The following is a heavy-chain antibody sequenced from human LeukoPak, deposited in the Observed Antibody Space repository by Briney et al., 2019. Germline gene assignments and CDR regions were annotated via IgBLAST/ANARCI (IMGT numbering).Heavy chain of an antibody. Sequence: SETLSLTCTVSGGSISSSPYYWGWLRQPPGTGLEWIGSIYYSGTTHYSPSLESRVTISVDTSKNQFSLKLASVTAADTPIYYCAKGAGGFSYYNWFDPWGQGTLVTVSS. CDR2: IYYSGTT. CDR3: AKGAGGFSYYNWFDP. D-gene: IGHD5-18*01. J-gene: IGHJ5*02. V-gene: IGHV4-39*07. CDR1: GGSISSSPYY.